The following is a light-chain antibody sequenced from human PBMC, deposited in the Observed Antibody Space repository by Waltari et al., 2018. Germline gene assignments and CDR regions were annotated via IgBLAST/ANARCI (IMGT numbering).Light chain of an antibody. Sequence: DIVLTQSHGLLPLSPGARVTLYSRASQSLSDDYVAWYQQKSGQAPTLLIYGATTRATGIPDRFSGSGSGTDFTLTINRLEPEDSAVYDCQQCYRSPWTFGQGTKVEIK. V-gene: IGKV3-20*01. CDR3: QQCYRSPWT. CDR1: QSLSDDY. CDR2: GAT. J-gene: IGKJ1*01.